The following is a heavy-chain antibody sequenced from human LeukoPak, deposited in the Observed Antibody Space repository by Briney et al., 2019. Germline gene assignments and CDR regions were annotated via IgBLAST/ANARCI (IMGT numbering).Heavy chain of an antibody. CDR1: GGSISSYY. J-gene: IGHJ2*01. D-gene: IGHD3-22*01. CDR2: IYYSGNT. CDR3: ARDRDSSGLRDFDL. V-gene: IGHV4-59*01. Sequence: QSSQTLSLTCTVSGGSISSYYWSWIRQPQGKGREWIGYIYYSGNTNYNPSLKSRVSISIDTSKNQFSLQLSSVTAADTAVYYCARDRDSSGLRDFDLWGRGTLVTVSA.